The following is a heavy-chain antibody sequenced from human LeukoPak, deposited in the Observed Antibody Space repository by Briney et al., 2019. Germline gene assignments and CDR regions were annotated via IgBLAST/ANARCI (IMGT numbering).Heavy chain of an antibody. CDR2: ISDSGTTV. J-gene: IGHJ5*02. Sequence: GALRLSCAASGFTFSTYEMNWVRQAPGKGLEWISYISDSGTTVNYADSVKGRFTISRDNAKNSLYLRMNSLRAEDTAVYYCVRDHTGWSLDPWGQGTLVTVSS. V-gene: IGHV3-48*03. CDR3: VRDHTGWSLDP. D-gene: IGHD6-19*01. CDR1: GFTFSTYE.